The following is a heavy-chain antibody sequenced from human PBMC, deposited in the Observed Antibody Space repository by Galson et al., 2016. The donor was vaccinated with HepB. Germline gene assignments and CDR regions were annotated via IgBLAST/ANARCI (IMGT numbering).Heavy chain of an antibody. CDR3: ARGESKYYDFWSGNYYYFMDV. J-gene: IGHJ6*03. Sequence: SLRLSCAASGFTVSSYGMHWVRQAPGKGLEWVAVIWYDGNKKYYADSVKGRFTISIDNSKNTLYLQMNGLRVDDTAVYYCARGESKYYDFWSGNYYYFMDVWGKGTTVTVSS. D-gene: IGHD3-3*01. V-gene: IGHV3-33*01. CDR2: IWYDGNKK. CDR1: GFTVSSYG.